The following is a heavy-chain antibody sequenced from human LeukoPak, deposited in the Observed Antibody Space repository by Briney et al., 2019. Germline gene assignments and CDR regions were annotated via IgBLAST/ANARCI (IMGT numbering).Heavy chain of an antibody. V-gene: IGHV1-2*02. CDR3: ARDGPQYYYGSGSYSQNYHYYYYMDV. CDR2: INPNSGGT. Sequence: ASVKVSCKASGDTFTGYYMHWVRQAPGQGLEWMGWINPNSGGTNYAQKFQGRVTMTRDTSISTAYMELSRLRSDDTAVYYCARDGPQYYYGSGSYSQNYHYYYYMDVWGKGTTVTISS. D-gene: IGHD3-10*01. J-gene: IGHJ6*03. CDR1: GDTFTGYY.